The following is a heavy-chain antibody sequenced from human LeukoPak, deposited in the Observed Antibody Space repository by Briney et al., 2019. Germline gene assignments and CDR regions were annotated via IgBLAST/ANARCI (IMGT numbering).Heavy chain of an antibody. J-gene: IGHJ4*02. CDR3: ARENNISFGPYYFDY. CDR2: IYYSGST. CDR1: GGSISSGDYY. D-gene: IGHD1/OR15-1a*01. Sequence: PSETLSLTCTVSGGSISSGDYYWSWIRQPPGKGLEWIGYIYYSGSTYYNPSLKSRVTISVDTSKNQFSLKLSSVTAADTAVYYCARENNISFGPYYFDYWGQGTLVTVSS. V-gene: IGHV4-30-4*08.